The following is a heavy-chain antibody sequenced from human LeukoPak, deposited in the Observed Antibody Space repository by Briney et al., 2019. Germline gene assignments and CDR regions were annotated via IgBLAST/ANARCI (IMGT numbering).Heavy chain of an antibody. V-gene: IGHV4-34*01. D-gene: IGHD3-3*01. CDR2: INHSGST. Sequence: SETLSLTCAVYGGSFSVYYWSWIRQPPGKGLEWIGEINHSGSTNYNPSLKSRVTISVDTSKNQFSLKLSSVTAADTAVYYCAREAYYDFWSGIAPLYFDYWGQGTLVTVSS. J-gene: IGHJ4*02. CDR3: AREAYYDFWSGIAPLYFDY. CDR1: GGSFSVYY.